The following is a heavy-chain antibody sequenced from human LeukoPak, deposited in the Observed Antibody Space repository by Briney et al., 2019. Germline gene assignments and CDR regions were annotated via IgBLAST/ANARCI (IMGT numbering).Heavy chain of an antibody. D-gene: IGHD5-18*01. CDR2: IIPIFGTA. CDR1: GGTFGNYA. J-gene: IGHJ4*02. CDR3: ARIPWGYSYGPGDY. Sequence: SVKVSCKASGGTFGNYAISWVRQAPGQGLEWMGGIIPIFGTANYAQKFQGRVTITTDESTSTAYMELSSLRSEDTAVYYCARIPWGYSYGPGDYWGQGTLVTVSS. V-gene: IGHV1-69*05.